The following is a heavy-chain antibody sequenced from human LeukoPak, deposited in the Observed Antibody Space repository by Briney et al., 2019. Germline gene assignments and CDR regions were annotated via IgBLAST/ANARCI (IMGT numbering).Heavy chain of an antibody. CDR2: IKQDGGET. CDR3: ARDRDDYFDY. CDR1: GFTFSSYW. J-gene: IGHJ4*02. Sequence: GGSLRLSCAASGFTFSSYWMSWVRQAPGKGLEWVANIKQDGGETFYVDSVKDRFTISRDNSKNTLYLQMNSLRAEDTALYYCARDRDDYFDYWGQGTLVTVSS. D-gene: IGHD3-10*01. V-gene: IGHV3-7*03.